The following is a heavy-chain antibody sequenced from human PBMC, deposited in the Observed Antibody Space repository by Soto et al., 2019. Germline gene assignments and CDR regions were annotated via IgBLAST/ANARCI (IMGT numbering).Heavy chain of an antibody. CDR1: GASVKTYY. D-gene: IGHD2-21*02. CDR3: ARLKFWVTHWYYFDY. V-gene: IGHV4-4*07. Sequence: SEPLSLTCSVSGASVKTYYWSWIRQSAGKGLEWIGRVYSAGTVNYNPSLQSRVTMSLDTSKNQFSLKLSSVTAADTAVYYCARLKFWVTHWYYFDYWGQGTLVTGSS. J-gene: IGHJ4*02. CDR2: VYSAGTV.